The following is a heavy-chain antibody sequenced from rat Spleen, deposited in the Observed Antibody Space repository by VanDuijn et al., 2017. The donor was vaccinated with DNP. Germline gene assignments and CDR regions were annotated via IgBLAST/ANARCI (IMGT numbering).Heavy chain of an antibody. CDR2: ISFDVGFT. CDR3: ARPHYYSSGGFAY. CDR1: GFTFSDYY. D-gene: IGHD1-1*01. J-gene: IGHJ3*01. Sequence: EVRLVESGGGLVQPGRSLKLSCAASGFTFSDYYMAWVRQAPTRGLELVAYISFDVGFTYHGDSVKGRFTISRDNAKSTLYLQMNSLTSEDMATYYCARPHYYSSGGFAYWGQGTLVTVSS. V-gene: IGHV5-22*01.